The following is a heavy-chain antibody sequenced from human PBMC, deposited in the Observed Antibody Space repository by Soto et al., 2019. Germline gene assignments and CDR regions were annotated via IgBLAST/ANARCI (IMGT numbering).Heavy chain of an antibody. CDR2: LNPDTGDS. V-gene: IGHV1-8*01. D-gene: IGHD1-1*01. Sequence: ASVKVSCKASGYTFTSYDIYWVRQATGQGLEWMGWLNPDTGDSAYAQKFQGRISVTSDTSINTVHMELSSLRSEDTAVYYCARRAETNGWNGFGADKYYFDFWGQGTLVTVSS. CDR1: GYTFTSYD. CDR3: ARRAETNGWNGFGADKYYFDF. J-gene: IGHJ4*02.